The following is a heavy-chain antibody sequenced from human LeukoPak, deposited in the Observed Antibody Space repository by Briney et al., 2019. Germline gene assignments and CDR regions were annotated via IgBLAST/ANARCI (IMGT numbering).Heavy chain of an antibody. J-gene: IGHJ6*03. D-gene: IGHD2-2*02. CDR2: IYYSGST. CDR1: GGSISSSSYY. V-gene: IGHV4-39*01. CDR3: ARHRCGASRYKQDYYYYMDV. Sequence: SETLSLTCTVSGGSISSSSYYWGWIRQPPGKGLEWIGSIYYSGSTYYNPSLKSRVTISVDTSKNQFSLKLSSVTAADTAVYYCARHRCGASRYKQDYYYYMDVWGKGTTVTVSS.